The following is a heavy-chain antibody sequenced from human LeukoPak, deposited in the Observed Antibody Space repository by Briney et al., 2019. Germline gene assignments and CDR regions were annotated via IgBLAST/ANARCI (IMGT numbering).Heavy chain of an antibody. Sequence: PGGSLRLSCAASGFTFSSYSMNWVRQAPGKGLEWVSSISSSSSYIYYADSVKGRFTISRDNAKNSLYLQMNSLRAEDTAVYYCARDPRYNWNYMARSNWFDPWGQGTLVTVSS. D-gene: IGHD1-7*01. CDR2: ISSSSSYI. J-gene: IGHJ5*02. CDR1: GFTFSSYS. V-gene: IGHV3-21*01. CDR3: ARDPRYNWNYMARSNWFDP.